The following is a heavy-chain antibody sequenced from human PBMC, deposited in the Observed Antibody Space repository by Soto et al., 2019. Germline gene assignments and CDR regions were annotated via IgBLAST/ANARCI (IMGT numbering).Heavy chain of an antibody. Sequence: EVQLVASGGVLVQPGRSLRLSCAASGFTFDNYAMHWVRQAPGKGLEWVSGISWNSDTINYADSVKGRFTISRDNAKNSLYLQMNSLRAEDTALYYCAKEMGWDCSSPHFDYWGQGTLVTVSS. D-gene: IGHD6-6*01. V-gene: IGHV3-9*01. J-gene: IGHJ4*02. CDR1: GFTFDNYA. CDR3: AKEMGWDCSSPHFDY. CDR2: ISWNSDTI.